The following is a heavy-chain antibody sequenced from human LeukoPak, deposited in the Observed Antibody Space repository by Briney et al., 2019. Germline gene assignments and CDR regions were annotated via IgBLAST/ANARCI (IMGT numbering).Heavy chain of an antibody. CDR1: GGSISSSSYY. CDR3: ARADCSSTSCYKLGSFDY. D-gene: IGHD2-2*02. CDR2: IYYSGST. J-gene: IGHJ4*02. Sequence: SETLSLTCTVSGGSISSSSYYWGWIRQPPGKGLEWIGSIYYSGSTYYNPPLKSRVTISVDTSKNQFSLKLSSVTAADTAVYYCARADCSSTSCYKLGSFDYWGQGTLVTVSS. V-gene: IGHV4-39*07.